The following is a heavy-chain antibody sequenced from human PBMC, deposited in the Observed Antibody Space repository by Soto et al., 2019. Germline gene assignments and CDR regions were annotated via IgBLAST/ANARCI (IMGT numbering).Heavy chain of an antibody. CDR3: ARDPTGIVGAIPTLDY. J-gene: IGHJ4*02. CDR1: GYTFTSYG. Sequence: GASVKVSCKASGYTFTSYGISWVRQAPGQGLEWMGWISAYNGNTNYAQKLQGRVTMTTDTSTSTAYMELRSLRSDDTAVYYCARDPTGIVGAIPTLDYWGQGTLVTVSS. CDR2: ISAYNGNT. D-gene: IGHD1-26*01. V-gene: IGHV1-18*01.